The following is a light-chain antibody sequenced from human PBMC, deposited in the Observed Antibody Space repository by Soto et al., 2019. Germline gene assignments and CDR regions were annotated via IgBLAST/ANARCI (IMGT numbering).Light chain of an antibody. CDR2: KAS. CDR3: QQYDGYPYT. J-gene: IGKJ2*01. V-gene: IGKV1-5*03. Sequence: DIQMTQSPSTLSASVGDRVTITCRASQSIGSWLAWYQQKPGKAPNLLIYKASTLDSGVPSRFSGSRSGTEFTLTISSLQPVDFATYYCQQYDGYPYTFGQGTKLEIK. CDR1: QSIGSW.